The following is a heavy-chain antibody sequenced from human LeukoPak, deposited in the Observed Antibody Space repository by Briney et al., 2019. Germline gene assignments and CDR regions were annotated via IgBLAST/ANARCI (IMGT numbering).Heavy chain of an antibody. CDR1: GFTFSSYS. CDR3: ARTPLKGSGTSSYCYYMDV. CDR2: ISSSSSYI. D-gene: IGHD3-10*01. V-gene: IGHV3-21*01. Sequence: GGSLRLSCAASGFTFSSYSMNWVSQAPGKGLEWVSSISSSSSYIYYADSVKGRFTISRDNAKNSLYLQMNSLRAEDTAVYYCARTPLKGSGTSSYCYYMDVWGKGTTVTVSS. J-gene: IGHJ6*03.